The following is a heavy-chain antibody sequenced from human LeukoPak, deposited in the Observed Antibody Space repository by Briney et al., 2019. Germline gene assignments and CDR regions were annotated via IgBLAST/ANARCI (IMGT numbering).Heavy chain of an antibody. V-gene: IGHV3-23*01. J-gene: IGHJ4*02. CDR2: ISGSGGST. CDR1: GFTFSSYA. CDR3: AKDGSSWYSPNDY. D-gene: IGHD6-13*01. Sequence: GGSLRLSCAASGFTFSSYAMSWVRQAPGKGLEWVSAISGSGGSTYYADSVKGRFTISRDNPKNTLYLQMNSLRAEDTAVYYCAKDGSSWYSPNDYWGQGTLVTVSS.